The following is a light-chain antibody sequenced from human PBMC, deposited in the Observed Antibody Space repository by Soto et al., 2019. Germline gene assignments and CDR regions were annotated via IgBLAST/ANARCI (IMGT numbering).Light chain of an antibody. CDR1: QSISSY. J-gene: IGKJ1*01. Sequence: DIQMTQSPSSLSASVGDIVTITFRASQSISSYLNWHQQKPGKAPKLLIYAASSLQSGVPSRFSGSGSGTDFTLTISSLQPEDFATYYCQQSYSTLWTFGQGTKVDIK. CDR2: AAS. V-gene: IGKV1-39*01. CDR3: QQSYSTLWT.